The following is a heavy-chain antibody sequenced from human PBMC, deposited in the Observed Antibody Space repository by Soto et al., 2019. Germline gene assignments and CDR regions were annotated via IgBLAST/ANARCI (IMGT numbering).Heavy chain of an antibody. CDR2: IKSTTDGGTT. CDR1: GFTVTNVW. V-gene: IGHV3-15*07. D-gene: IGHD4-17*01. CDR3: TTAADGDYGYYYYGMDV. Sequence: PGGSLRLSCAASGFTVTNVWMNWVRQAPGKGLEWVGRIKSTTDGGTTDYAAPVKGRFTVSRDDSKNTLYLQMNSLKTEDTAVYYCTTAADGDYGYYYYGMDVWGQGTTVTVSS. J-gene: IGHJ6*02.